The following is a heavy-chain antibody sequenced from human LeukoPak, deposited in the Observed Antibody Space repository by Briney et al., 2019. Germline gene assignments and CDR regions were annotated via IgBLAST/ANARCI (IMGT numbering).Heavy chain of an antibody. Sequence: GGSLRLSCEASGFSFSNYWMSWVRQAPGKGLEWVSYFSSSGSTIYYADSVKGRFTISRDNAKNSLYLQMNSLRAEDTAVYYCAPSYYYGSGSRGFDYWGQGTLVTVSS. J-gene: IGHJ4*02. CDR3: APSYYYGSGSRGFDY. CDR2: FSSSGSTI. V-gene: IGHV3-48*04. D-gene: IGHD3-10*01. CDR1: GFSFSNYW.